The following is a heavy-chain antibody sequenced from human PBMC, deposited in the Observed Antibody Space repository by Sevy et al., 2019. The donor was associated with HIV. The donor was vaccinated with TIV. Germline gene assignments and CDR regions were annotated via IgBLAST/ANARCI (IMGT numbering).Heavy chain of an antibody. CDR1: GGSFSGYY. CDR2: INHSGST. D-gene: IGHD1-7*01. Sequence: SETLSLTCAVYGGSFSGYYWSWIRQPPGKGLEWIGEINHSGSTNYNPSLKSRVTISVDTSKNQFSLKLSSVTAADTAVYYCAIRSKTNTDKPPVYWGQGTLVTVSS. CDR3: AIRSKTNTDKPPVY. J-gene: IGHJ4*02. V-gene: IGHV4-34*01.